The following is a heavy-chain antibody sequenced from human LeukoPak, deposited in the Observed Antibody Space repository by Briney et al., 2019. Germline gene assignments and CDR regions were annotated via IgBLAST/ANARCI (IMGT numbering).Heavy chain of an antibody. J-gene: IGHJ4*02. CDR3: ASQGYGSGYVHFDY. D-gene: IGHD6-19*01. CDR1: GGSISRYY. Sequence: SETLSLTCTVSGGSISRYYWSWIRQPPGKGLEWIGYIYYSGSTYYNPSLKSRVTISVDTSKNQFSLKLSSVTAADTAVYYCASQGYGSGYVHFDYWGQGTLVTVSS. V-gene: IGHV4-59*12. CDR2: IYYSGST.